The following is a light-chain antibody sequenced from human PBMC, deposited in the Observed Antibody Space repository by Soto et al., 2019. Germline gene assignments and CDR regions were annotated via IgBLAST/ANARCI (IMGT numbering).Light chain of an antibody. V-gene: IGKV3-11*01. CDR2: DVS. J-gene: IGKJ5*01. CDR1: QSISGY. CDR3: QQRNYWQVT. Sequence: EIVLTQSPVTLSWSPGERATLSCRASQSISGYLAWYQQKPGQAPRLLIYDVSNRATGIPARFSGSGSGTDFTLTISSLEPEDFAIYYCQQRNYWQVTFGQGTRLEI.